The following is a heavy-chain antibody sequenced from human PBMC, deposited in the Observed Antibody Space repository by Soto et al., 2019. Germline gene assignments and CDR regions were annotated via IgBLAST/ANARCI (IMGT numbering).Heavy chain of an antibody. J-gene: IGHJ5*02. CDR2: IFPSDSDT. V-gene: IGHV5-51*01. Sequence: GESLKISCRTSGYRFTSYWIAWVRQMPGKCLEWMGIIFPSDSDTRYSPSFQGQVTISADRSTSTVFLQWASLKASDTAVYFCARKGKSGYFNWFDPWGQGTPGHRLL. CDR1: GYRFTSYW. CDR3: ARKGKSGYFNWFDP. D-gene: IGHD3-22*01.